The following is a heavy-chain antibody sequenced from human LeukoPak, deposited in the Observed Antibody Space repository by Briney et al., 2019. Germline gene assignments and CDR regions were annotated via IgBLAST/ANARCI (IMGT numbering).Heavy chain of an antibody. D-gene: IGHD3-10*01. CDR3: ARHYGP. CDR1: GGSISSSSYY. V-gene: IGHV4-39*01. J-gene: IGHJ4*02. Sequence: SETLSLTCTVSGGSISSSSYYWGWIRQPPGKGLEWIVYYSGSTYYNPSLKSRVTISVDTSKNQFSLKLSSVTAADTAVYYCARHYGPWGQGTLVTVSS. CDR2: YYSGST.